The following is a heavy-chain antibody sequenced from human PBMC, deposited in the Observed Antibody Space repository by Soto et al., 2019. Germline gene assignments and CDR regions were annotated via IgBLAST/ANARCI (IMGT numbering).Heavy chain of an antibody. V-gene: IGHV4-4*02. J-gene: IGHJ3*02. CDR2: INHSGST. Sequence: SETLSLTCVVSGDSITNNIWWTWIRQPPGTGLEWIGEINHSGSTNYNPSLKSRVTISRDNSKNTVYLQMSSLRVEDTAVYYCVKGNVLLWFGDAFDIWGQGTMVTVS. CDR1: GDSITNNIW. CDR3: VKGNVLLWFGDAFDI. D-gene: IGHD3-10*01.